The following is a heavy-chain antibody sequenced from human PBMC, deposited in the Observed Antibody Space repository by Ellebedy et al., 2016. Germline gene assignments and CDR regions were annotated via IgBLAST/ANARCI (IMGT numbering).Heavy chain of an antibody. J-gene: IGHJ5*02. D-gene: IGHD4-23*01. V-gene: IGHV4-30-2*01. CDR1: GGSISSSGYS. CDR2: IYHSGST. Sequence: SETLSLXXAVSGGSISSSGYSWSWIRQPPGKGLEWIGYIYHSGSTYYNPSLKSRVTISVDTSKNQFSLKLSSVTAADTAVYYCASGSHKSHTVVGEFDPWGQGTLVTVSS. CDR3: ASGSHKSHTVVGEFDP.